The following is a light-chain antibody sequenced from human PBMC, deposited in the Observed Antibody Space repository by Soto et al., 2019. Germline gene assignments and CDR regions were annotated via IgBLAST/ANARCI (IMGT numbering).Light chain of an antibody. Sequence: AIRMTQSPSSLSASTGDRVTITCRASQGISSYLAWYQKKPGKAPKLLIYAPSTLQSGVPSRFSGSGSGTDFTLNISRLHSEDFATYFWQQYYSYPWTFCQGTKVEIK. CDR1: QGISSY. CDR2: APS. J-gene: IGKJ1*01. CDR3: QQYYSYPWT. V-gene: IGKV1-8*01.